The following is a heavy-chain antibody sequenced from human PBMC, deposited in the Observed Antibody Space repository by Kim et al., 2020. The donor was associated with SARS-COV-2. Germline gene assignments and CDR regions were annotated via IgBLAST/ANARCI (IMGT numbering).Heavy chain of an antibody. Sequence: GESLKISCKGSGYSFTSYWIGWVRQMPGKGLEWMGIIYPGDSDTRYSPSFQGQVTISADKSISTAYLQWSSLKASDTAMYYCARQPVLFDYGMDVWGQGTTVTVSS. CDR2: IYPGDSDT. CDR3: ARQPVLFDYGMDV. D-gene: IGHD3-10*02. J-gene: IGHJ6*02. CDR1: GYSFTSYW. V-gene: IGHV5-51*01.